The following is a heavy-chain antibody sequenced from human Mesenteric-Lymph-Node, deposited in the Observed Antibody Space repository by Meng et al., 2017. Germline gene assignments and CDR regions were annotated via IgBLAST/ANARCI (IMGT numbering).Heavy chain of an antibody. V-gene: IGHV5-51*01. CDR3: VFGSGTYYNWWFDP. D-gene: IGHD3-10*01. Sequence: GGSLRLSCKGSGYNFENTWIGWVRQMPGQGLEWMGIIYPSDSETVYSPSFQGQVTISADKSINTVYLQWSSLKASDTAVYYCVFGSGTYYNWWFDPWGQGTLVTVSS. CDR1: GYNFENTW. CDR2: IYPSDSET. J-gene: IGHJ5*02.